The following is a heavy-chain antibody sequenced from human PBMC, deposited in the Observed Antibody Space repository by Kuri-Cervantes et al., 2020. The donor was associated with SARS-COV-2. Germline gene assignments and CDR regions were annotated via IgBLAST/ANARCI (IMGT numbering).Heavy chain of an antibody. CDR3: ARGGTYYYDRSGFDWFDP. CDR1: DGSISNYY. J-gene: IGHJ5*02. CDR2: IYHSGST. D-gene: IGHD3-22*01. Sequence: GSLRLSCTVSDGSISNYYRSWIRQPPGKGLEWIGYIYHSGSTNYNPSLNSRVTISIDTSKNQFALRLSTVTAADTAVYYCARGGTYYYDRSGFDWFDPWGQGTLVTVSS. V-gene: IGHV4-59*01.